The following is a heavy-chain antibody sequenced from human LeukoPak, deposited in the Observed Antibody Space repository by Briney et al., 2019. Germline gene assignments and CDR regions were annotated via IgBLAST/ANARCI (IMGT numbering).Heavy chain of an antibody. Sequence: PSETPSLTCTVSGGSISTSNWWSWVRQPPGKGLEWIGEIYHSGSTNYNPSLKSRVTILVEKSKNQFSLKLSSVTAADTAVYYCARKTYDSSGLIPHPGVFDIWGQGTMVTVSS. CDR3: ARKTYDSSGLIPHPGVFDI. J-gene: IGHJ3*02. V-gene: IGHV4-4*02. CDR1: GGSISTSNW. D-gene: IGHD3-22*01. CDR2: IYHSGST.